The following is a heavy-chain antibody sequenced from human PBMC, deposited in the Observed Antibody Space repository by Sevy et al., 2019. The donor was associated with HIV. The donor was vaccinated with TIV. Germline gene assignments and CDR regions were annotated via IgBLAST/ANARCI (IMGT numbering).Heavy chain of an antibody. J-gene: IGHJ4*02. D-gene: IGHD6-19*01. CDR1: GFTFSSYA. V-gene: IGHV3-23*01. Sequence: GGSLRLSCAASGFTFSSYAMSWVRQAPGKGLEWVSSFTGSGTNTFYADSVKGRFTISRDNSKNTLYLQMNSLRAEDTAVYYCAKDSILVAGHFYYWDQGTLVTVSS. CDR2: FTGSGTNT. CDR3: AKDSILVAGHFYY.